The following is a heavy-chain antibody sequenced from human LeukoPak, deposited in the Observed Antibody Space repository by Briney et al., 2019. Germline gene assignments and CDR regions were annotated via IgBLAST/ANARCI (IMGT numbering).Heavy chain of an antibody. D-gene: IGHD1-1*01. Sequence: SGTLSLTCVVSGASISSNTWWGWIRQPPGKGLEWIGEIHHTGRTNYNPSLKSRVTMSVDKSKNQFSLNLRSVTAADTAVYYCARDNENYWGQGTLVTVSS. CDR2: IHHTGRT. CDR3: ARDNENY. CDR1: GASISSNTW. V-gene: IGHV4-4*02. J-gene: IGHJ4*02.